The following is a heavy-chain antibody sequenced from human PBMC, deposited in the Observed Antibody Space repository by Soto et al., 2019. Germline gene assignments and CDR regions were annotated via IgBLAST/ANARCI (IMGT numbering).Heavy chain of an antibody. Sequence: QEQLQQWGAGLLKPSETLSLTCAVNGGSFSDYTWSWIRQSPGKRLEWIGEVNHNGGTIYNPSLKSRVTISIDPSKNQFSLELRSVNAAGTGCYYFKRGEATIRDWGQGSLVTVSS. D-gene: IGHD5-12*01. CDR1: GGSFSDYT. CDR3: KRGEATIRD. CDR2: VNHNGGT. J-gene: IGHJ4*02. V-gene: IGHV4-34*02.